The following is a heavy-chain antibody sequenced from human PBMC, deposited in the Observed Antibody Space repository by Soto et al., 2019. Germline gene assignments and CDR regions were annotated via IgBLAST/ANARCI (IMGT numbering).Heavy chain of an antibody. CDR3: AGDGDFAGPGIAADARGSLGY. V-gene: IGHV1-3*01. Sequence: VASVNGSWKSSGYTFTSYSIHWVRQAPGQRLECIGWINAGNGNTKYSQKFQGRVTITRETSASTAYIELSSLRSEDTAVYYCAGDGDFAGPGIAADARGSLGYRGHGPLVTV. D-gene: IGHD6-13*01. CDR2: INAGNGNT. J-gene: IGHJ4*01. CDR1: GYTFTSYS.